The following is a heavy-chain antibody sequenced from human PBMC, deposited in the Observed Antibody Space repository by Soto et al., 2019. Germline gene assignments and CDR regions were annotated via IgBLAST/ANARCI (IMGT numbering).Heavy chain of an antibody. CDR1: GFTLSSYG. CDR3: ARDLAAAAGFFDY. D-gene: IGHD6-13*01. J-gene: IGHJ4*02. V-gene: IGHV3-33*01. CDR2: IWYDGSNK. Sequence: GGSLRLSCAASGFTLSSYGMHWVRQAPGKGLEWVAVIWYDGSNKYYADSVKGRFTISRDNSKNTLYLQMNSLRAEDTAVYYCARDLAAAAGFFDYWGQGTLVTVSS.